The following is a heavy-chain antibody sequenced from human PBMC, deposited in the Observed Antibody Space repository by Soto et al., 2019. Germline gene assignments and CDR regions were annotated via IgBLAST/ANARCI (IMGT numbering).Heavy chain of an antibody. CDR2: MNPNSGNT. CDR3: ARRGYSSSWYYYYYYGMDV. D-gene: IGHD6-13*01. CDR1: GYNFTSYD. Sequence: QVQLVQSGAEVKKPGASVKVSCKASGYNFTSYDINWVRQATGQGLEWMGWMNPNSGNTGYAQKFQGRVTMTRNTSISTAYMELSSLRSEDTAVYYCARRGYSSSWYYYYYYGMDVWGQGNTVTVSS. V-gene: IGHV1-8*01. J-gene: IGHJ6*02.